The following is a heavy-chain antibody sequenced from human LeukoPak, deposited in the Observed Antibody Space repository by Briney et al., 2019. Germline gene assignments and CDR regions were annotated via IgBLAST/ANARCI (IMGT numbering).Heavy chain of an antibody. CDR3: VLGEMATINPGLDY. J-gene: IGHJ4*02. D-gene: IGHD5-24*01. CDR2: IYHSGST. Sequence: PSQTLSLTCTVSGGSISSGGYYWSWIRQPPGKGLEWIGYIYHSGSTYYNPSLKSRVTISVDRSKNQFSLKLSSVTAADTAVYYCVLGEMATINPGLDYWGQGTLVTVSS. CDR1: GGSISSGGYY. V-gene: IGHV4-30-2*01.